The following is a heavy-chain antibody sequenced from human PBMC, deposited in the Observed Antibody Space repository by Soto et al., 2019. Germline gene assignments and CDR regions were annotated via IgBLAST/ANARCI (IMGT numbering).Heavy chain of an antibody. CDR2: IWYDGSNK. V-gene: IGHV3-33*01. Sequence: GGSLRLSCAASGFTFSSYGMHWVRQAPGKGLEWVAVIWYDGSNKYYADSVKGRFTISRDNSKNTLYLQMNSLRAEDTAVYYCARDFPTRPNWNYGPNWFDPWGQGTLVTVSS. J-gene: IGHJ5*02. CDR1: GFTFSSYG. D-gene: IGHD1-7*01. CDR3: ARDFPTRPNWNYGPNWFDP.